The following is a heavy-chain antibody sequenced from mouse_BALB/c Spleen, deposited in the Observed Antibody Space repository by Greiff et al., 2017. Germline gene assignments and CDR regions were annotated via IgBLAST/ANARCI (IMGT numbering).Heavy chain of an antibody. J-gene: IGHJ4*01. CDR1: GFSLTSYG. V-gene: IGHV2-9*02. CDR2: IWAGGST. Sequence: VKLVESGPGLVAPSQSLSITCTVSGFSLTSYGVHWVRQPPGKGLEWLGVIWAGGSTNYNSALMSRLSISKDNSKSQVFLKMNSLQTDDTAMYYCARDFTTVVGLDMDYWGQGTSVTVSS. CDR3: ARDFTTVVGLDMDY. D-gene: IGHD1-1*01.